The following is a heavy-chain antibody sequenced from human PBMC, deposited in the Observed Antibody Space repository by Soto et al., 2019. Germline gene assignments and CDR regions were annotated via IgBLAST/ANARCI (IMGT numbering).Heavy chain of an antibody. CDR2: IIPIFGTA. Sequence: SVKVSCKASGGTFSSYAISWMRRAPGQGLEWMGGIIPIFGTANYAQKFQGRVTITADESTSTAYMELSSLRSEDTAVYYCASTTGYSSSWPYYFDYWGQGTLVTVSS. J-gene: IGHJ4*02. V-gene: IGHV1-69*13. CDR3: ASTTGYSSSWPYYFDY. CDR1: GGTFSSYA. D-gene: IGHD6-13*01.